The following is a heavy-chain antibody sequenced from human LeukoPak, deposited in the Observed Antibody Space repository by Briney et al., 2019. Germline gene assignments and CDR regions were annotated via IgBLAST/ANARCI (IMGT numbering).Heavy chain of an antibody. Sequence: GESPKISCKGSGYSFTSYWIGWVRQMPGKGLEWMGIIYPGDSDTRYSPSFQGQVTISADKSISTAYLQWSSLKASDTAMYYCARQSAYDTTAKDAFDIWGQGTMVTVSS. CDR3: ARQSAYDTTAKDAFDI. D-gene: IGHD5-12*01. CDR2: IYPGDSDT. CDR1: GYSFTSYW. J-gene: IGHJ3*02. V-gene: IGHV5-51*01.